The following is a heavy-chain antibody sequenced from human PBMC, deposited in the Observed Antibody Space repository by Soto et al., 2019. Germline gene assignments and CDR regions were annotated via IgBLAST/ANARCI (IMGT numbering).Heavy chain of an antibody. CDR1: GFTFTSYS. Sequence: GGSLRLSCAASGFTFTSYSMNWVRQAPGQGLEWASYITSKSTTIKYADSMKGRFTVSRDNAKNSLYLQLNSLRDEDTAVYYCAREMGACSDSSCYPGPYDSWGQGTLVTSPQ. V-gene: IGHV3-48*02. J-gene: IGHJ5*02. CDR3: AREMGACSDSSCYPGPYDS. D-gene: IGHD3-16*01. CDR2: ITSKSTTI.